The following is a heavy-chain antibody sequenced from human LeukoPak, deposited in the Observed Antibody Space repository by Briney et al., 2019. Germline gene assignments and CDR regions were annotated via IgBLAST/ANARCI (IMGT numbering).Heavy chain of an antibody. D-gene: IGHD1-14*01. CDR1: GFTFDDYA. CDR3: AKDRKDYYYYYMDV. J-gene: IGHJ6*03. Sequence: PGRSLRLSCAASGFTFDDYAMHWVRQAPGKGLEWVSGISGNSGSIGYADSVKGRFTISRDNAKNSLYLQMNSLRAEDTALYYCAKDRKDYYYYYMDVWGKGTTVTVSS. V-gene: IGHV3-9*01. CDR2: ISGNSGSI.